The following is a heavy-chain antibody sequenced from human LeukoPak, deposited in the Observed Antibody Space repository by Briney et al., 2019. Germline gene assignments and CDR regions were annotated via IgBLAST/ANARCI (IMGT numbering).Heavy chain of an antibody. CDR2: ISAYNGNT. D-gene: IGHD6-13*01. V-gene: IGHV1-18*01. CDR1: GYTFTSYG. CDR3: ARVLSSSWYVSYFDY. J-gene: IGHJ4*02. Sequence: ASVTVSCKASGYTFTSYGISWVRQAPGQGLEWMGWISAYNGNTNYAQKLQGRVTMTTDTSTSTAYMELRSLRSDDTAVYYCARVLSSSWYVSYFDYWGQGTLVTVSS.